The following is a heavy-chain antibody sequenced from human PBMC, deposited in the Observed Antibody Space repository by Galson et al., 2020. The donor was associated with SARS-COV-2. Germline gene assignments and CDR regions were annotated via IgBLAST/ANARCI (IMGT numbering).Heavy chain of an antibody. CDR3: ASEAKGYELGGTWFDP. J-gene: IGHJ5*02. D-gene: IGHD3-10*01. CDR1: GYRLTELS. CDR2: FDAEDGEP. Sequence: ASVKVSCKVSGYRLTELSIYWVRQAPGKGLEWMGTFDAEDGEPIYAQKFQGRVTLTEDTSRDTAYMELSGLRSEDTAMYYCASEAKGYELGGTWFDPWGQGTLVTVSS. V-gene: IGHV1-24*01.